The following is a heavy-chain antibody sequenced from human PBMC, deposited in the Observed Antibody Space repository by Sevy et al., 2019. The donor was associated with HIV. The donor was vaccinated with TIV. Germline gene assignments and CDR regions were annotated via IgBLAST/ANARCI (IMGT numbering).Heavy chain of an antibody. CDR2: ISGSGGST. CDR3: AKGCGSGSSGYYYYYGMDV. D-gene: IGHD3-10*01. J-gene: IGHJ6*02. CDR1: GFTFSSYA. Sequence: GGSLRLSCAASGFTFSSYAMSWVRQAPGKGLEWVSAISGSGGSTYYADSVKGRFTISRDNSKNTLCLKMNSRRAEDTAVYYCAKGCGSGSSGYYYYYGMDVWGQGTTVTVSS. V-gene: IGHV3-23*01.